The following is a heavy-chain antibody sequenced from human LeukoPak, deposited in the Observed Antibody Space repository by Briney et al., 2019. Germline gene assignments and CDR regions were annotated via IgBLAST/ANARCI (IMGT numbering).Heavy chain of an antibody. J-gene: IGHJ4*02. Sequence: GGSLRLSCAASGFTFSSYAMSWVRQAPGKGLEWVSAISGSGGSTYYADSVKGRFTISRDNSKNTLYLQMNSLRAEDTAVCYCAKGYSGYSYGYYFNYWGQGTLVTVSS. CDR1: GFTFSSYA. V-gene: IGHV3-23*01. CDR2: ISGSGGST. CDR3: AKGYSGYSYGYYFNY. D-gene: IGHD5-18*01.